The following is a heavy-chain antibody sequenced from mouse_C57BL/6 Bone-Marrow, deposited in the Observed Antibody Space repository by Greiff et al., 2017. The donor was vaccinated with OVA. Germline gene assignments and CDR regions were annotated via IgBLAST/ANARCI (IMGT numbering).Heavy chain of an antibody. CDR1: GYTFTSYW. D-gene: IGHD1-1*01. Sequence: QVQLKQPGAELVKPGASVKLSCKASGYTFTSYWMHWVKQRPGQGLEWIGMIHPNSGSTNYNEKFKSKATLTVDKSSSTAYMQLSSLTSEDSAVYYCARGGNDYGSFWYFDVWGTGTTVTVSS. CDR3: ARGGNDYGSFWYFDV. CDR2: IHPNSGST. J-gene: IGHJ1*03. V-gene: IGHV1-64*01.